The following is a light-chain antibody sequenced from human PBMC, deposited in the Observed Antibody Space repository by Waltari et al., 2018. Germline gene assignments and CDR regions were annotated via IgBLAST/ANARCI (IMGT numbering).Light chain of an antibody. V-gene: IGKV3-20*01. CDR1: QSVSSSY. CDR2: GAS. Sequence: ELVLTQSPGTLSLSPGERVTLSCRASQSVSSSYLAWYQQKPGQAPRVLTHGASNRATGIPDRFSGSGSGTDFTLTISRLEPEDFAVYYCQQYGSSPWTFGQGTKVEIK. J-gene: IGKJ1*01. CDR3: QQYGSSPWT.